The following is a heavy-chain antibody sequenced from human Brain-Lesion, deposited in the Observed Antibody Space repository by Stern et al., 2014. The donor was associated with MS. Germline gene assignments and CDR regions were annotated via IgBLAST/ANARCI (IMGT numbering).Heavy chain of an antibody. Sequence: VQPGQSGAEVNKPGASVKVSCKASGYTFTGYYMYWVRQAPGQGREWRGWINPNSGGTHYAQKFQGRVTMTRDTSITTAYMELSRLRSDDTAVYYCARGYYGSGRPQKGMDVWGQGTTVTVSS. CDR2: INPNSGGT. D-gene: IGHD3-10*01. J-gene: IGHJ6*02. V-gene: IGHV1-2*02. CDR3: ARGYYGSGRPQKGMDV. CDR1: GYTFTGYY.